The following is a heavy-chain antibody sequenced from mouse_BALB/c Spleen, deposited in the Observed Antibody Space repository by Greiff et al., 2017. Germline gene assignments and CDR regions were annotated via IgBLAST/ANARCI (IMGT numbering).Heavy chain of an antibody. CDR1: GYAFTNYL. Sequence: VKLMESGAELVRPGTSVKVSCKASGYAFTNYLIEWVKQRPGQGLEWIGVINPGSGGTNYNEKFKGKATLTADKSSSTAYMQLSSLTSDDSAVYFCARNYDYDDGAMDYWGQGTSVTVSS. CDR2: INPGSGGT. CDR3: ARNYDYDDGAMDY. D-gene: IGHD2-4*01. V-gene: IGHV1-54*01. J-gene: IGHJ4*01.